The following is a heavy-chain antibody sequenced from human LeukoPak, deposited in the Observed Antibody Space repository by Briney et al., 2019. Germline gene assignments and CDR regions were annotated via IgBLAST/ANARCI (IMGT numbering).Heavy chain of an antibody. Sequence: GGSLRLSCAASGFTFSSYAMSWVRQAPGKGLEWVSAISGSGGSTYYADSVKGRFTISRDNSKSTLYLQMNSLRAEDTAVYYCAKDPAPVVETAIFDYWGQGTLVTVSS. J-gene: IGHJ4*02. V-gene: IGHV3-23*01. CDR2: ISGSGGST. CDR1: GFTFSSYA. D-gene: IGHD2-21*02. CDR3: AKDPAPVVETAIFDY.